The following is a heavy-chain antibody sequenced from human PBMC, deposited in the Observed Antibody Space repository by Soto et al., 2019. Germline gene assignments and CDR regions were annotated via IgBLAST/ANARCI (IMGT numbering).Heavy chain of an antibody. J-gene: IGHJ4*02. CDR2: VFHTGTT. CDR3: ARSAGWYAVHS. D-gene: IGHD6-19*01. Sequence: HVQLQESGPGLVKPSGTLSLTCAVSGDSVSSPYYWCWVRQPPGKGLGWIGEVFHTGTTSYKPSLRSRVTISMYMSINQFSLDLSSVTAADTAVYYCARSAGWYAVHSWGPGTLVIVSS. V-gene: IGHV4-4*02. CDR1: GDSVSSPYY.